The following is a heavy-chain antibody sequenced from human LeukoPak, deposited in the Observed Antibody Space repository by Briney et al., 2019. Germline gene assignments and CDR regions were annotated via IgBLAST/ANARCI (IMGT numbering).Heavy chain of an antibody. CDR2: ISSSSSYI. CDR3: ATRTGTTVDWYFDL. D-gene: IGHD1-1*01. J-gene: IGHJ2*01. Sequence: GGSLRLSCAASGFTFSSYSMNWVRQAPGKGLEWVSSISSSSSYIYYADSVKGRFTISRDNAKNSLYLQMNSLRAEDTAVFYCATRTGTTVDWYFDLWGRGTLVTVSS. V-gene: IGHV3-21*01. CDR1: GFTFSSYS.